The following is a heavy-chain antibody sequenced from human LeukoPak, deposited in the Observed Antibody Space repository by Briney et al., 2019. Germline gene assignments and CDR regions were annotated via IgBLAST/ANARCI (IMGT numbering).Heavy chain of an antibody. Sequence: GESLKISCKGSGYSLSSYWFSWVRQMPGKGLGWMGRIDPGDSFTKYRPSVEARVTISADKSLSTVYLQWSSLKASDTAIHCCARDGGGVSSWVSHWGQGTLVTVSS. CDR2: IDPGDSFT. CDR3: ARDGGGVSSWVSH. D-gene: IGHD2-8*02. J-gene: IGHJ4*02. CDR1: GYSLSSYW. V-gene: IGHV5-10-1*01.